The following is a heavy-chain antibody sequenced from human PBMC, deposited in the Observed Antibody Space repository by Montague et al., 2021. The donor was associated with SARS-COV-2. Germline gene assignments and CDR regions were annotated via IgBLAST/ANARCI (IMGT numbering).Heavy chain of an antibody. Sequence: SLRLSCAASGFTFSSYGMHWVRQAPGKGLEWVAFIWNEGSNKYIADSVKGRSTISRDNSKNTLYLQMNSLRAGDTAVYYCARSARFGESPEMDVWGQGTTVTVFS. D-gene: IGHD3-10*01. CDR2: IWNEGSNK. V-gene: IGHV3-33*01. CDR3: ARSARFGESPEMDV. CDR1: GFTFSSYG. J-gene: IGHJ6*02.